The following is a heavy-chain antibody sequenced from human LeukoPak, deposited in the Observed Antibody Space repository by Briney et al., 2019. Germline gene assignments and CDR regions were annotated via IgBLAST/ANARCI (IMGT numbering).Heavy chain of an antibody. Sequence: SVKVSCKASGGTFSSYAISWVRQAPGQGLEWMGRFIPILGIANYARKFQGRVTITADKSTSTAYMELSSLRSEDTAVYYCASMVRGVYYGMDVWGQGTTVTVS. CDR2: FIPILGIA. J-gene: IGHJ6*02. CDR1: GGTFSSYA. CDR3: ASMVRGVYYGMDV. V-gene: IGHV1-69*04. D-gene: IGHD3-10*01.